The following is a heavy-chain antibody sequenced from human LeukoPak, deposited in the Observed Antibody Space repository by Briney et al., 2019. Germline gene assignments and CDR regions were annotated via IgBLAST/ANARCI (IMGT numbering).Heavy chain of an antibody. J-gene: IGHJ5*02. D-gene: IGHD5-18*01. V-gene: IGHV6-1*01. CDR3: ASSTRGYSYGWKLYNWFDP. CDR1: GDSVSSNSAA. CDR2: TYYRSKWYN. Sequence: SQTLSLTCAISGDSVSSNSAAWNWIRQSPSRGLEWLGRTYYRSKWYNDYAVSVKSRITINPDTSKNQFSLQLNSVTPEDTAVYYCASSTRGYSYGWKLYNWFDPWGQGTLVTVSS.